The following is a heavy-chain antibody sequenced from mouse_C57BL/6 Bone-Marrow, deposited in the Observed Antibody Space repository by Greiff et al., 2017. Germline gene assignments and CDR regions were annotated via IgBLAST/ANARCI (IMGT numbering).Heavy chain of an antibody. CDR2: ISYDGSN. V-gene: IGHV3-6*01. J-gene: IGHJ2*01. CDR1: GYSITSGYY. Sequence: VQLKESGPGLVKPSQSLSLTCSVTGYSITSGYYWNWIRQFPGNKLEWMGYISYDGSNNYNPSLKNRISITRDTSKNQFFLKLNSVTTEDTATYYCARVGFLDYWGQGTTLTVSS. CDR3: ARVGFLDY.